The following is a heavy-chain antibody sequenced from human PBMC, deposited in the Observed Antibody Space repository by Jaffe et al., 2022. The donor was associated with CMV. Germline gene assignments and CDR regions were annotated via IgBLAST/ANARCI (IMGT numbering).Heavy chain of an antibody. V-gene: IGHV4-59*11. Sequence: QVQLKESGPGLVKPWETLSLTCTVSGGSISGHYWNWIRQSPGKGLEWIGYVHYRGSTNYNPSLRSRVTISLDTSNNQFSLRLNSVTAADTAIYYCARDALTPYSRIWADKTSDVWGQGTMGIVSS. CDR3: ARDALTPYSRIWADKTSDV. CDR1: GGSISGHY. CDR2: VHYRGST. J-gene: IGHJ3*01. D-gene: IGHD6-13*01.